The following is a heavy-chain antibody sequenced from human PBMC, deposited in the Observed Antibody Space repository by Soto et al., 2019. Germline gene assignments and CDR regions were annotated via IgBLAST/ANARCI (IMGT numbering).Heavy chain of an antibody. Sequence: ASVKVSCKASGYTFTGYYMHWVRQAPGQGLEWMGWINPNSGGTSYAQKFQGRVTMTRDTSISTAYMELSRLRSDDTAVYYCARGLAAEDDAFDIWGQGTMVTVSS. J-gene: IGHJ3*02. CDR3: ARGLAAEDDAFDI. D-gene: IGHD6-13*01. CDR1: GYTFTGYY. CDR2: INPNSGGT. V-gene: IGHV1-2*02.